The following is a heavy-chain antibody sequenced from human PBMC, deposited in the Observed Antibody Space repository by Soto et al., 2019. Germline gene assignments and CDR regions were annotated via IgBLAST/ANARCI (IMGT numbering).Heavy chain of an antibody. J-gene: IGHJ4*02. V-gene: IGHV4-39*01. CDR2: IYYSGST. CDR1: GGSISSSSYY. D-gene: IGHD3-10*01. Sequence: QLQLQESGPGLVKPSATLSLTCTVSGGSISSSSYYRGWIRQPPGKGLEWIGSIYYSGSTYYNPSRKSRVTISVDTSKNQFSLKLSSVTAADTALYYCARTVTMVTDWGQGTLVTVPS. CDR3: ARTVTMVTD.